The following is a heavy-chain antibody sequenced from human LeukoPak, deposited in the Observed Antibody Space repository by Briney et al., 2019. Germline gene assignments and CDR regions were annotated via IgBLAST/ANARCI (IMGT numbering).Heavy chain of an antibody. V-gene: IGHV4-34*01. CDR2: INHSGST. Sequence: SETLSLTCAVYGGSFSGYYWSWIRQPPGKGLEWIGEINHSGSTNYNPSLKSRVTISVDTSKNQFSLKLSSVTAADTAVYYCARGRRLITFGGVIAHPYFDYWGQGTLVTVSS. D-gene: IGHD3-16*02. CDR3: ARGRRLITFGGVIAHPYFDY. J-gene: IGHJ4*02. CDR1: GGSFSGYY.